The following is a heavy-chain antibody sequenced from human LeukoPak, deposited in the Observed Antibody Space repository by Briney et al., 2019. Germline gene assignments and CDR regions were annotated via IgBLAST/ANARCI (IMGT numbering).Heavy chain of an antibody. CDR1: GGTFSSYA. D-gene: IGHD6-19*01. CDR2: IIPILDIA. V-gene: IGHV1-69*10. Sequence: SVKVSCKASGGTFSSYAIGWVRQAPGQGPEWMGGIIPILDIANYAQKFQGRVTITADKSTSTAYMELSSLRSEDTAVYYCARDRIAVAGSFDYWGQGTLVTVSS. J-gene: IGHJ4*02. CDR3: ARDRIAVAGSFDY.